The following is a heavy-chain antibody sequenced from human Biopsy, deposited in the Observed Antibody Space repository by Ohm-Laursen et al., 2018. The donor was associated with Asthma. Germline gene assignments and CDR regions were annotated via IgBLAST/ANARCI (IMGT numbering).Heavy chain of an antibody. CDR3: VRHQYSSSWSTFDY. Sequence: PSQTLSLTCPVSGGSITSSSYYWGWIRQPPGKGMEWIGSMYHSGSPYYHPPLKSRATISVDTSKNQLSLKMSSVTAADTAVYFCVRHQYSSSWSTFDYWGQGALVTVSS. CDR1: GGSITSSSYY. V-gene: IGHV4-39*01. CDR2: MYHSGSP. D-gene: IGHD3-22*01. J-gene: IGHJ4*02.